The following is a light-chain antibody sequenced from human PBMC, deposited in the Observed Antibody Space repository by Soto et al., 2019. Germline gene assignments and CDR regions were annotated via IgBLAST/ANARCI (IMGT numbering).Light chain of an antibody. J-gene: IGLJ3*02. Sequence: QAVVTQEPSLSVSPGGTVTLTCGLSSGSVSTSYYPSWYQQTPGQAPRTLIYSTNTRSPGVPDRFSGSILGNKAALTITGAQADDESDYYCALYMSVGISVFGGGTMLTVL. CDR3: ALYMSVGISV. CDR1: SGSVSTSYY. V-gene: IGLV8-61*01. CDR2: STN.